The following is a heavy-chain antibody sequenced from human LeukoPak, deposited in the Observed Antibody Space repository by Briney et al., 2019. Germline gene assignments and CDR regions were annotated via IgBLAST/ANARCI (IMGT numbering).Heavy chain of an antibody. V-gene: IGHV3-48*04. CDR1: GFTFSSYG. CDR2: ISSSGSTI. Sequence: GGSLRLSCAASGFTFSSYGMHWVRQAPGKGLEWVSYISSSGSTIYYADSVKGRFTISRDNAKNSLYLQMNSLRAEDTAVYYCARDPGSGYEEHFDYWGQGTLVTVSS. CDR3: ARDPGSGYEEHFDY. D-gene: IGHD5-12*01. J-gene: IGHJ4*02.